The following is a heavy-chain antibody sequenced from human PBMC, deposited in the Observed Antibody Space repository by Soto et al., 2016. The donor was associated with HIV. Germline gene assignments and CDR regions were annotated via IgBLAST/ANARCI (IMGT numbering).Heavy chain of an antibody. V-gene: IGHV3-15*01. CDR1: GFTFKNAW. J-gene: IGHJ5*02. CDR3: TRDETREKNWFEP. Sequence: EVQLVESGGGLVKPGGSLRLSCAASGFTFKNAWMNWVRQAPGKGLEWVGRIKREADGGTADYAAPVKGRFSISSDESKNTLYLQMSRLNIEDTAVYYCTRDETREKNWFEPWGQGTLVIVSS. CDR2: IKREADGGTA.